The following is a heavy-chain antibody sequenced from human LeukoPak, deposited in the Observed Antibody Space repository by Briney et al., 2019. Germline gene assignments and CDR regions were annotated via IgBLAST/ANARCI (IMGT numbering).Heavy chain of an antibody. CDR3: ARKHYFWSGYFGYYYYGMDV. Sequence: GASVRVSCKASGYTFTSYDINWVRQATGQGLEWMGWMNPNSGNTGYAQKFQGRVTMTRNTSISTAYMELSSLRSEDTAVYYCARKHYFWSGYFGYYYYGMDVWGQGTTVTVSS. J-gene: IGHJ6*02. CDR2: MNPNSGNT. D-gene: IGHD3-3*01. V-gene: IGHV1-8*01. CDR1: GYTFTSYD.